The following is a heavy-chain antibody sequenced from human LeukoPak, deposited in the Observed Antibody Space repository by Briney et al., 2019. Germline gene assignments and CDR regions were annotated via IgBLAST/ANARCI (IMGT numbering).Heavy chain of an antibody. CDR3: ARDADCSGENCYEYFRH. J-gene: IGHJ1*01. D-gene: IGHD2-15*01. CDR2: INPNSGDT. CDR1: GYIFTGHY. V-gene: IGHV1-2*02. Sequence: GASVKVSCKDSGYIFTGHYMHWVRQAPGQGLEWMGWINPNSGDTRSTQKFQGRVTMTRDTSINTAYMELRSLRSDDTAVYYCARDADCSGENCYEYFRHWGQGTLVTVSP.